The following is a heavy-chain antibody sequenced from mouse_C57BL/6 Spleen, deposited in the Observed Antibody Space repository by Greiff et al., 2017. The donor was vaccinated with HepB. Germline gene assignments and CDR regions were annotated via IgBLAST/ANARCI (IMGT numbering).Heavy chain of an antibody. CDR1: GFTFSSYG. CDR3: ARQKSYWYFDV. Sequence: EVQWVESGGDLVKPGGSLKLSCAASGFTFSSYGMSWVRQTPDKRLEWVATISSGGSYTYYPDSVKGRFTISRDNAKNTLYLQMSSLKSEDTAMYYCARQKSYWYFDVWGTGTTVTVSS. V-gene: IGHV5-6*01. CDR2: ISSGGSYT. J-gene: IGHJ1*03.